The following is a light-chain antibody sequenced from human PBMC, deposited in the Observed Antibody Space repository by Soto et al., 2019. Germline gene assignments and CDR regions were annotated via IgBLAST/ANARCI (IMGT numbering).Light chain of an antibody. Sequence: DIQMTQTPSTLSASVGDRVTITCRASQSISTWLAWYQQKPGKAPKLLIYDVSHLESGVPSRFSGSGSGTEFTLTISSLQAEDSATYYCQQYNTFWTFGQGTKVDI. V-gene: IGKV1-5*01. CDR1: QSISTW. J-gene: IGKJ1*01. CDR2: DVS. CDR3: QQYNTFWT.